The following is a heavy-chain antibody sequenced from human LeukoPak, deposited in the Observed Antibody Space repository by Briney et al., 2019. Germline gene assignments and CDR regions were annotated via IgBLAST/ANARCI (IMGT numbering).Heavy chain of an antibody. V-gene: IGHV4-34*01. CDR1: GGSFSGYY. Sequence: SETLSLTCAVYGGSFSGYYWSWIRQPPGKGLEWIGEINRSGSTNYNPSLKSRVTISVDTSKNQFSLKLSSVTAADTAVYYCARFRANYYYYGMDVWGKGTTVTVSS. CDR2: INRSGST. J-gene: IGHJ6*04. CDR3: ARFRANYYYYGMDV.